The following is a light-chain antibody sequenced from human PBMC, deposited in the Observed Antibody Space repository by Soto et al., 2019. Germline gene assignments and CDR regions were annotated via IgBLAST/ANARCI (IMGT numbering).Light chain of an antibody. Sequence: QCVLTQPASVSGSPGQSITISCTGTSSDVGNYNLVSWYQHHPGKAPKLMIYEGSRRPSGVSNRFSGSKSGNTASLTISGLQAEDEADYYCCSYAGPTYYVLGTGTKLTVL. CDR3: CSYAGPTYYV. J-gene: IGLJ1*01. CDR1: SSDVGNYNL. CDR2: EGS. V-gene: IGLV2-23*01.